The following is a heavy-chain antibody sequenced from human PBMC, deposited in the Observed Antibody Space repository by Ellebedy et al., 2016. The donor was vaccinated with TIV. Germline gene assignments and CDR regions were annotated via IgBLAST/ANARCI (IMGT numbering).Heavy chain of an antibody. V-gene: IGHV3-49*03. D-gene: IGHD5-24*01. Sequence: GESLKISXTASGFTFGDYAMSWFRQAPGKGLEWVGFIRSKAYGGTTEYAASVKGRFTISRDDSKSIAYLQMNSLKTADTAVYYCTRGEMANFWGQGTLVTVSS. CDR3: TRGEMANF. CDR1: GFTFGDYA. CDR2: IRSKAYGGTT. J-gene: IGHJ4*02.